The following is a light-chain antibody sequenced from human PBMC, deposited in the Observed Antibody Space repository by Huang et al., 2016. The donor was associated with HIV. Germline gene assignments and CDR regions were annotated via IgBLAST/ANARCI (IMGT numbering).Light chain of an antibody. CDR2: NAF. CDR3: QQYGTSPRT. CDR1: QTVSSSN. J-gene: IGKJ1*01. V-gene: IGKV3-20*01. Sequence: EIVLTQSPGTLSLSPGERATLSCRASQTVSSSNLAWFQQKAGQAPRLLTYNAFRRATGIPRRFIGSGSGTDFTLTISRLEPEDFAVYYCQQYGTSPRTFGQGTKLDIK.